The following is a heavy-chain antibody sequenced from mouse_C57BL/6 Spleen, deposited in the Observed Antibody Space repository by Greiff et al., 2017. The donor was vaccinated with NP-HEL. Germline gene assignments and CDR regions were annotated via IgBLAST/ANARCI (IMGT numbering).Heavy chain of an antibody. J-gene: IGHJ2*01. V-gene: IGHV2-9-1*01. CDR1: GFSLTSSA. CDR2: IWTCGGT. Sequence: VQLQQSGPGLVAPSQSLSITCTASGFSLTSSAISWVRQPPGKGLEWLGVIWTCGGTNYNSALKSRLSISKDNSKSQVFLKMNSLQTDDTARYYCARNSNYFDYWGQGTTLTVSS. CDR3: ARNSNYFDY. D-gene: IGHD1-1*01.